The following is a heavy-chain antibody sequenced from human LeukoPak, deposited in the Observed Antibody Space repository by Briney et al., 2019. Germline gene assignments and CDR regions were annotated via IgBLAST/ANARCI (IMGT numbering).Heavy chain of an antibody. CDR1: GFTVSSNY. CDR2: IYSGGST. CDR3: ASSVRGAIEYYFDY. V-gene: IGHV3-53*01. D-gene: IGHD1-26*01. J-gene: IGHJ4*02. Sequence: GGSLRLSCAASGFTVSSNYMSWVRQAPGKGLEWVSVIYSGGSTYYADSVKGRFTISRDNSKNTLYLQMNSLRAEDAAVYCCASSVRGAIEYYFDYWGQGTLVTVSS.